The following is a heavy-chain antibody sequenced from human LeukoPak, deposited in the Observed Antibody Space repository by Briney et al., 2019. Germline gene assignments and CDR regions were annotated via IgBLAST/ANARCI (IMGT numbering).Heavy chain of an antibody. V-gene: IGHV4-59*01. CDR2: IYYSGST. CDR1: GGSISSYY. J-gene: IGHJ3*02. CDR3: AREAHYDILTGYDHDAFDI. D-gene: IGHD3-9*01. Sequence: PSETLSLTCTVSGGSISSYYWSSIRQPPGKGLEWIGYIYYSGSTNYNPSLKSRVTISVDTSKNQFSLKLSSVTAADTAVYYCAREAHYDILTGYDHDAFDIWGQGTMVTVSS.